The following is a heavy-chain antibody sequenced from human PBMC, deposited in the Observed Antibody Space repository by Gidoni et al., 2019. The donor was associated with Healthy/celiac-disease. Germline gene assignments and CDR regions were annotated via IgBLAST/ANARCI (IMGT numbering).Heavy chain of an antibody. V-gene: IGHV3-49*03. CDR1: GFTFGDYA. CDR3: TREPLAVAGWRDEVGFDY. Sequence: EVQLVASGGGLVQPGRSLRLSCTASGFTFGDYAMSWFRQAPGKGLGWVGFIRSKAYGGTTEYAASVKGRFTISRDDSKSIAYLQMNSLKTEDTAVYYCTREPLAVAGWRDEVGFDYWGQGTLVTVSS. D-gene: IGHD6-19*01. J-gene: IGHJ4*02. CDR2: IRSKAYGGTT.